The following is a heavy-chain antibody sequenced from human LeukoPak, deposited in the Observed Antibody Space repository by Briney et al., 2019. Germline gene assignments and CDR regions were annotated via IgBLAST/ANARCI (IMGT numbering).Heavy chain of an antibody. V-gene: IGHV3-30-3*01. J-gene: IGHJ5*02. CDR1: GFTFSSYA. Sequence: GRSLRLSCAASGFTFSSYAMHWVRQAPGKGLEWVAVISYDGSNKYYADSVKGRFTISRDNSKNTLYLQMNSLRAEDTAVYYCARDGKVAGPAVWRNNWFDPWGQGTLVTVSS. D-gene: IGHD6-19*01. CDR3: ARDGKVAGPAVWRNNWFDP. CDR2: ISYDGSNK.